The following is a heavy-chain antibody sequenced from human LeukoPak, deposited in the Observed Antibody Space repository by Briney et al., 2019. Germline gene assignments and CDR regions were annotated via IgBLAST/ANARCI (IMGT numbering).Heavy chain of an antibody. CDR2: ISGSGGST. V-gene: IGHV3-23*01. CDR1: GFTFSSYA. D-gene: IGHD6-13*01. J-gene: IGHJ4*02. Sequence: GGSLRLSCAASGFTFSSYAMSWVRQAPGKGLEWVSGISGSGGSTSYADAVKGRFTISRDNSKNTLFLQMNSLRAEDTAVYYCAKPAAGTSYYFDYWGQGTLVTVSS. CDR3: AKPAAGTSYYFDY.